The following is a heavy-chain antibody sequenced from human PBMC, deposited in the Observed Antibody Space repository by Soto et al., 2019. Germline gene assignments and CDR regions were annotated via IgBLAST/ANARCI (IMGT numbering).Heavy chain of an antibody. CDR2: IIPIFGTA. D-gene: IGHD6-19*01. V-gene: IGHV1-69*01. Sequence: QVQLVQSGAEVKKPGSSVKVSCKASGGTFSSYAISWVRQAPGQGLEWMGGIIPIFGTANYEQKFQGRVTITADESTSTAYMELSSLRSEDTAVYYCARDRGIAVAGNLFEDPSYWYFDLWVRGTLVTVSS. CDR1: GGTFSSYA. J-gene: IGHJ2*01. CDR3: ARDRGIAVAGNLFEDPSYWYFDL.